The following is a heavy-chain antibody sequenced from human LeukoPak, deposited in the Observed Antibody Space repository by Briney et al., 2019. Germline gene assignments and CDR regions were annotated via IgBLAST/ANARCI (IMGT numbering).Heavy chain of an antibody. J-gene: IGHJ4*02. CDR2: ISSSGSTI. CDR1: GFTFSSYE. V-gene: IGHV3-48*03. Sequence: GGSLRLSCAASGFTFSSYEMNWVRQAPGKGLEWVSYISSSGSTIYYADSVKGRFTISRDNAKNSLYLQMNSLRAEDTAVYYCARVAAADYFDYWGQGTLVTVSS. D-gene: IGHD6-13*01. CDR3: ARVAAADYFDY.